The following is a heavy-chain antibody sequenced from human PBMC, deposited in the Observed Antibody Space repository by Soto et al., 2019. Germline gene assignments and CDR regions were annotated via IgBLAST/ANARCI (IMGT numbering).Heavy chain of an antibody. J-gene: IGHJ4*02. CDR2: IYHSGST. Sequence: SETLSLTCAVSGGSISSGGYSWSWIRQPPGKGLEWIGYIYHSGSTYYNPSLKSRVTISIDTSKNQFSLKLSSMTAADTAVYYCARRYCSGGCYFDYWGQGALVTVSS. V-gene: IGHV4-30-2*05. CDR3: ARRYCSGGCYFDY. D-gene: IGHD2-15*01. CDR1: GGSISSGGYS.